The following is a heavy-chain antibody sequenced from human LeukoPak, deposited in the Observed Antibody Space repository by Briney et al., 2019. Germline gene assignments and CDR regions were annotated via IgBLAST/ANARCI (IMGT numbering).Heavy chain of an antibody. V-gene: IGHV4-59*11. D-gene: IGHD5-18*01. CDR1: GGSISSHY. J-gene: IGHJ4*02. CDR3: ARDNWLWSLDY. Sequence: SETLSLTCTVSGGSISSHYWSWIRQPPGKGLEWIGYIYYSGSTNYNPSLKSRVTISVNTSKNQFSLKLSSVTAADTAVYYCARDNWLWSLDYWGQGTLVTVSS. CDR2: IYYSGST.